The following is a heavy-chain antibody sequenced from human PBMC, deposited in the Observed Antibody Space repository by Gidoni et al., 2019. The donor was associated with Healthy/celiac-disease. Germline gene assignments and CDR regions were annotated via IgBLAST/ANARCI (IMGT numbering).Heavy chain of an antibody. V-gene: IGHV3-53*01. CDR2: IYIGGST. CDR1: GFNVSSNY. D-gene: IGHD7-27*01. J-gene: IGHJ4*02. CDR3: ASPGALTGHQPTLT. Sequence: EVQLVESGGGLIQPGGSLRLSCAASGFNVSSNYMSWVRQAPGKGLEWVSVIYIGGSTYYADSVKGRFTISRYNSKNTLYLQMNSLRAEDTAVYYCASPGALTGHQPTLTWGQGTLVTVSS.